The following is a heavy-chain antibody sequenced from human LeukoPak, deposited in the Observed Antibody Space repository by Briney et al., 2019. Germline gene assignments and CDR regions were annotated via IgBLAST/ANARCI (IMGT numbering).Heavy chain of an antibody. CDR2: FDPEDGET. Sequence: ASVKVSCKVSVYTLTDLSMHWVRQAPGKGWEWRGGFDPEDGETIYAQKFQGRVTMTEDTYTDTAYMELSSLRSEDTAVYYCATDPSGSYVGFFDYWGQGTLVTVSS. V-gene: IGHV1-24*01. D-gene: IGHD1-26*01. CDR3: ATDPSGSYVGFFDY. J-gene: IGHJ4*02. CDR1: VYTLTDLS.